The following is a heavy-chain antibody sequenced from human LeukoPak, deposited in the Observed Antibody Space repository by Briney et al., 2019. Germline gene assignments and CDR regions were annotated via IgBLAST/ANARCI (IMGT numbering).Heavy chain of an antibody. CDR2: IIPILGIA. CDR1: GGTFSSYT. V-gene: IGHV1-69*04. Sequence: SVKVSCKASGGTFSSYTISWVRQAPGQGLELMGRIIPILGIANYAQKFQGRVTITADKSTSTAYMELSSLRSEDTAVYYCARDLFDFGPTEKCRGDYFDYWGQGTLVTVSS. CDR3: ARDLFDFGPTEKCRGDYFDY. D-gene: IGHD5/OR15-5a*01. J-gene: IGHJ4*02.